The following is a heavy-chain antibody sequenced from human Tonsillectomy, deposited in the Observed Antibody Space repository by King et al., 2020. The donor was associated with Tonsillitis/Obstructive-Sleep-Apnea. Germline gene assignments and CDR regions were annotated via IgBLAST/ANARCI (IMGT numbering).Heavy chain of an antibody. CDR1: GGSFSDYY. V-gene: IGHV4-34*01. CDR3: ARGVSGMDV. Sequence: VQLQQWGAGLLKPSETPSLTCGVYGGSFSDYYWNWIRQPPGKGLEWIGESNYSGGTNYNPSLKSRVTISVDTSKYQFSLKLTSVTAADTAVYYCARGVSGMDVWGQGTTVTVSS. J-gene: IGHJ6*02. CDR2: SNYSGGT.